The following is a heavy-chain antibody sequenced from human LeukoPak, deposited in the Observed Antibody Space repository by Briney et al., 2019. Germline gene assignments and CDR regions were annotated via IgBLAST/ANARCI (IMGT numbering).Heavy chain of an antibody. CDR1: GYTLTELS. V-gene: IGHV1-24*01. CDR2: FDPEDGET. Sequence: ASVKVSCKVSGYTLTELSMHWVRQAPGKGLEWMGGFDPEDGETIYAQKFQGRVTMTEDTSTDTANMELSSLRSEDTAVYYCATWYSSGWYFDYWGQGTLVTVSS. CDR3: ATWYSSGWYFDY. J-gene: IGHJ4*02. D-gene: IGHD6-19*01.